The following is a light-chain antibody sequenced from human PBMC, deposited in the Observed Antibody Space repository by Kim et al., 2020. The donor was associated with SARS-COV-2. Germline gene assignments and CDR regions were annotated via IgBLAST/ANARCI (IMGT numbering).Light chain of an antibody. CDR1: QSVIYRSNNKHH. CDR2: WAS. Sequence: DTINCRYSQSVIYRSNNKHHLALYQQTPGQPPKLLVYWASTRESGVPDRFSGRGSGTDFTLTISSLQAEDVAVYYCQQYFTPPPTVGGGTTVDIK. V-gene: IGKV4-1*01. CDR3: QQYFTPPPT. J-gene: IGKJ4*01.